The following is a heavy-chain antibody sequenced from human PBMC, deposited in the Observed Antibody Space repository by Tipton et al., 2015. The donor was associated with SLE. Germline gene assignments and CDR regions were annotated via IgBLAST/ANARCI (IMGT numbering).Heavy chain of an antibody. V-gene: IGHV4-39*07. CDR1: DGSIRSTNYY. J-gene: IGHJ4*02. D-gene: IGHD6-25*01. CDR2: VFYTGST. Sequence: TLSLTCTVSDGSIRSTNYYWGWIRQPPGKGLEWIGSVFYTGSTYYTPSLKSRVSFSIDTSKHPFSLKLNSVTAADTAVYYCARRHDSGALGSWGQGSPGTVSA. CDR3: ARRHDSGALGS.